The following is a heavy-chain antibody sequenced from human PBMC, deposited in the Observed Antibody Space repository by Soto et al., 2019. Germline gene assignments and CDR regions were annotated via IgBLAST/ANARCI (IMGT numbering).Heavy chain of an antibody. CDR2: ICNSGST. CDR1: GGSIRSYC. V-gene: IGHV4-4*08. Sequence: SETLSLTCTVSGGSIRSYCWTWIRQPPGGGLEWIGCICNSGSTYYNPSLKSRVTISVDTSKNQFSLKLSSVTAADTAVYYCARTSSSWYFPYYYYMDVWGKGTTVTVSS. D-gene: IGHD6-13*01. J-gene: IGHJ6*03. CDR3: ARTSSSWYFPYYYYMDV.